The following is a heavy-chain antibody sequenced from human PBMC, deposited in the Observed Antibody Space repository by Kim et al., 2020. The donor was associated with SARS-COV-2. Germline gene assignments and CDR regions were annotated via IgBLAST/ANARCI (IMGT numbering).Heavy chain of an antibody. CDR1: GGSLSGSY. J-gene: IGHJ5*02. Sequence: SETLSLTCAVHGGSLSGSYWSWIRQRPGKGLEWIGVSNHLGGTNSNPSLKSRVTISVDTSKNQFSLRLSSVTAADTAVYYCARLGGNTQMGYNWFDPWG. D-gene: IGHD1-26*01. CDR3: ARLGGNTQMGYNWFDP. V-gene: IGHV4-34*01. CDR2: SNHLGGT.